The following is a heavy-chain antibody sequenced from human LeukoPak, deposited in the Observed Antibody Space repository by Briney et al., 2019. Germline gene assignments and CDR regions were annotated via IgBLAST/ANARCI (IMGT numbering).Heavy chain of an antibody. CDR1: GYTFTSYD. V-gene: IGHV1-8*01. J-gene: IGHJ4*02. CDR2: MNPNSGNT. Sequence: ASVKVSCKASGYTFTSYDINWVRQATGQGLEWMGWMNPNSGNTGYAQKLQGRVTMTTDTSTSTAFMELRSLRSDDTAVYYCARDFTIGLSDYWGQGTLVTVSS. CDR3: ARDFTIGLSDY. D-gene: IGHD3-10*01.